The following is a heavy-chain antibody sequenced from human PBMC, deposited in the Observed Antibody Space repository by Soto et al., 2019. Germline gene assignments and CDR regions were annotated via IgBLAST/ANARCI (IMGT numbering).Heavy chain of an antibody. CDR2: ISWNSGSI. CDR3: AKVTWSGYCTNAFDI. Sequence: EVQLVESGGGLVQPGRSLRLSCAASGFTFDDYAMHWVRQAPGKGLEWVSGISWNSGSIGYADSVKGRFTISRDNAKNSLYLQMNSLRAEDTALYYCAKVTWSGYCTNAFDIWGQGTMVTVSS. D-gene: IGHD3-3*01. CDR1: GFTFDDYA. J-gene: IGHJ3*02. V-gene: IGHV3-9*01.